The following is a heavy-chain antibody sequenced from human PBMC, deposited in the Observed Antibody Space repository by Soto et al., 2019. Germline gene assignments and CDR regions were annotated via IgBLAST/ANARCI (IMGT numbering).Heavy chain of an antibody. D-gene: IGHD3-22*01. CDR3: VRATYFSDSSGYTRCLDY. CDR2: SRDKPQGYST. Sequence: GGSLRLSCAGSGFTLSYHYIDWVRQAPGKGLEWVGRSRDKPQGYSTAYAASVKGRFTTSRDESKNSAYLQMNSLKTEDTAVYYCVRATYFSDSSGYTRCLDYWGQGTLVTVSS. V-gene: IGHV3-72*01. J-gene: IGHJ4*02. CDR1: GFTLSYHY.